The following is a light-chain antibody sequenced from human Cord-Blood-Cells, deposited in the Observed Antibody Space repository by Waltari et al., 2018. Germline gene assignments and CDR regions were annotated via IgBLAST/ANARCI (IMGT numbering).Light chain of an antibody. Sequence: DIVMTQSPDSLAVSLGERATINCKSSQSVLYSSNNKNYLAWYQQKPGQPPKLLICWASTRESGVPARFSGSGSGTDFTLTISSLQAEDVAVYYCQQYYSTPYTFGQGTKLEIK. CDR3: QQYYSTPYT. J-gene: IGKJ2*01. CDR1: QSVLYSSNNKNY. V-gene: IGKV4-1*01. CDR2: WAS.